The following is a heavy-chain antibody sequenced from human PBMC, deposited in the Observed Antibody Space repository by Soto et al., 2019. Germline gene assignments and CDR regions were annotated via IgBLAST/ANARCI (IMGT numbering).Heavy chain of an antibody. CDR1: CGSISSGGYS. D-gene: IGHD3-16*02. Sequence: SETLSLPCAVSCGSISSGGYSWSWIRQPPGKGLEWIGYIYHSGSTYYNPSLKSRVTISVDRSKNQFSLKLSSVTAADTAVYYCARGSPYYDYVGGSYRFGQYFDYRGKGPLVTVSS. CDR3: ARGSPYYDYVGGSYRFGQYFDY. CDR2: IYHSGST. V-gene: IGHV4-30-2*01. J-gene: IGHJ4*02.